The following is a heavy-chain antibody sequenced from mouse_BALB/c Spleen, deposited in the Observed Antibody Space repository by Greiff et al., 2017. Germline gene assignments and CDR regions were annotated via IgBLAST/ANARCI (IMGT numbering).Heavy chain of an antibody. V-gene: IGHV3-2*02. CDR2: ISYSGST. CDR1: GYSIPSDYA. J-gene: IGHJ4*01. Sequence: EVKLEESGPGLVKPSQSLSLTCTVTGYSIPSDYAWNWIRQFPGNKLEWMGYISYSGSTSYNPSLKSRISITRDTSKNQFFLQLNSVTTEDTATYYCARSTVVARAMDYWGQGNAVTGAS. CDR3: ARSTVVARAMDY. D-gene: IGHD1-1*01.